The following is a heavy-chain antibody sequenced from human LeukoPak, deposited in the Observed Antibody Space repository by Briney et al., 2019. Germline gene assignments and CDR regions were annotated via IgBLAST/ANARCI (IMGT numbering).Heavy chain of an antibody. CDR1: GFTFSSYG. J-gene: IGHJ4*02. CDR3: AKEVSYYFDY. D-gene: IGHD2/OR15-2a*01. V-gene: IGHV3-30*18. CDR2: ISYDGSNK. Sequence: PGRSLRLSCAASGFTFSSYGMHWVRQAPGKGLEWVAVISYDGSNKYYADSVKGRFTISRDNSKNTLYLQMKSLRAEDTAVYYCAKEVSYYFDYWGQGTLVTVSS.